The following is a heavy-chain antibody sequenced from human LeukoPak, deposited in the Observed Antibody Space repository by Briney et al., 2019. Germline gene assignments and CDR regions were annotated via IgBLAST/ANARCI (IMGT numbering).Heavy chain of an antibody. CDR2: LHADGNEK. Sequence: PGGSLRLSCAASGFTFSSYAMNWVRQAPGKGLEWVARLHADGNEKYFVDSVNGRFTVSRDNAKNSLYLQMNSLRVEDTAVYYCAGGGYSFDYLGQGSLVTVSS. J-gene: IGHJ4*02. CDR1: GFTFSSYA. V-gene: IGHV3-7*01. D-gene: IGHD5-12*01. CDR3: AGGGYSFDY.